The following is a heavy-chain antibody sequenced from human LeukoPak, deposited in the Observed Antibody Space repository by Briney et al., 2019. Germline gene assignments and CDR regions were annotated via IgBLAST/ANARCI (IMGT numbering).Heavy chain of an antibody. V-gene: IGHV3-11*03. CDR1: GFTFSDEY. D-gene: IGHD6-19*01. CDR2: ISNSGSYT. CDR3: ARSRGAGPGAYFDY. J-gene: IGHJ4*02. Sequence: GGSLRLSCAASGFTFSDEYMSWIRQAPGKGLEWVSYISNSGSYTNYADSVKGRFTISRGNAKNSLYLQMNSLRAEDTAVYYCARSRGAGPGAYFDYWGQGTLITVSS.